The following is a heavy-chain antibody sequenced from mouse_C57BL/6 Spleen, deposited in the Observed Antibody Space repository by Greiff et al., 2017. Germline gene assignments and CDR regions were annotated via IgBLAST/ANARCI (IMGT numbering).Heavy chain of an antibody. J-gene: IGHJ2*01. D-gene: IGHD2-4*01. CDR1: GFTFSSYA. Sequence: DVKLVESGGGLVKPGGSLKLSCAASGFTFSSYAMSWVRQTPEKRLEWVATISDGGSYTYYPDNVKGRFTISRDNAKNNLYLQMSHLKSEDTAMYYCARDEKGSDDYDEGYYFDCWGQGTTLTVSS. CDR3: ARDEKGSDDYDEGYYFDC. CDR2: ISDGGSYT. V-gene: IGHV5-4*01.